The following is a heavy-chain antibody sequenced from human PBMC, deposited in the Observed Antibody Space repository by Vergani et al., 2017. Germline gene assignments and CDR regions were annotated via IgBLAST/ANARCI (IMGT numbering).Heavy chain of an antibody. CDR1: GFTFSSYS. Sequence: EVQLVESGGGLVQPGGSLRLSCAASGFTFSSYSMNWVRQAPGKGLEWVSYISSSSSTIYYADSVKGRFTISRDNAKNSLYLQMNSLRAEDTAVYYCARDYPYYDFWSGYYSTGFDYWGQGTLVTVSS. CDR2: ISSSSSTI. CDR3: ARDYPYYDFWSGYYSTGFDY. V-gene: IGHV3-48*01. D-gene: IGHD3-3*01. J-gene: IGHJ4*02.